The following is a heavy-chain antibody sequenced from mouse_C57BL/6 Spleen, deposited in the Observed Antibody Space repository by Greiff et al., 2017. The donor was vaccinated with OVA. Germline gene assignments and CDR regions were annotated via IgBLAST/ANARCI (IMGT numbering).Heavy chain of an antibody. CDR3: TTNYDSDYSYDMDD. CDR1: GFNIKDDY. V-gene: IGHV14-4*01. J-gene: IGHJ4*01. CDR2: IDPENGDT. Sequence: DVQLQESGAELVRPGASVKLSCTASGFNIKDDYMHWVKQRPEQGLEWIGWIDPENGDTEYASKFQGKATITADTSSNTAYLQLSSLTSEDTAVYYCTTNYDSDYSYDMDDWGQGTSVTVSS. D-gene: IGHD2-13*01.